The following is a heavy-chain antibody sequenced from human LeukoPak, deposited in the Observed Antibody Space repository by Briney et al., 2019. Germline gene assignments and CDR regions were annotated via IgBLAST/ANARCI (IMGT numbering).Heavy chain of an antibody. J-gene: IGHJ5*01. CDR1: GGSISSYY. CDR3: ARGKLQHWFDS. D-gene: IGHD5-18*01. CDR2: IYYSGST. Sequence: PSETLSLTCTVSGGSISSYYWNWIRQPPGKGLEWIGYIYYSGSTNYNPSLTSRVTISVDRSKNQFSLKLSSVTAADTAVYYCARGKLQHWFDSWGRGTLVTVSS. V-gene: IGHV4-59*01.